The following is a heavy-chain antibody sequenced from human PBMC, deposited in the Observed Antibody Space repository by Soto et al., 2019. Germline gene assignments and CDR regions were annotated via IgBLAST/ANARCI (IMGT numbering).Heavy chain of an antibody. CDR2: VDPNGGGS. CDR3: ATWVDYGDFEGFDF. Sequence: GASVKVSCKTSGYSFTDYKLHWVRQAPGQGLEWMGWVDPNGGGSNSAQKFQGSVTMTWGTSITTAYLDLTRLTTNDTATYFCATWVDYGDFEGFDFWGQGTSVTVSS. J-gene: IGHJ4*02. CDR1: GYSFTDYK. V-gene: IGHV1-2*04. D-gene: IGHD4-17*01.